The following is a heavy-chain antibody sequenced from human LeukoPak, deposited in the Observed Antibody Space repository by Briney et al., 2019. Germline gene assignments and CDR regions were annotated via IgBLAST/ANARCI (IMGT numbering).Heavy chain of an antibody. D-gene: IGHD3-22*01. CDR2: ISYDGSNT. J-gene: IGHJ4*02. V-gene: IGHV3-30*18. CDR3: AKDPFSCRSSGCHGIDY. Sequence: GGSLRLSCAASGLTFSSYGMHWVRQAPGKGLEWVAVISYDGSNTYYADSVKGRFTISRDNSKNTLYLQMNSLRAEDTALYYCAKDPFSCRSSGCHGIDYWGQGTLVTVSS. CDR1: GLTFSSYG.